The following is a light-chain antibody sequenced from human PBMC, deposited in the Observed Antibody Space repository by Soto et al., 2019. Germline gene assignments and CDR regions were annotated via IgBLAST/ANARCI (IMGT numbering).Light chain of an antibody. CDR2: DVS. J-gene: IGLJ1*01. V-gene: IGLV2-14*03. CDR1: SSDVGSYNY. CDR3: SSYTSSSTLYV. Sequence: QSALTQPASVSGSPGQSITISCTGTSSDVGSYNYVSWYQHHPGKAPKLMIYDVSNRPSGVSNRFSGSKSDNMASLTISGLQAEDEADYYCSSYTSSSTLYVFGTGTKVTVL.